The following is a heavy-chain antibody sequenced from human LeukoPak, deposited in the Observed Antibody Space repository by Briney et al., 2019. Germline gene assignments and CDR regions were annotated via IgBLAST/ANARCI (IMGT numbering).Heavy chain of an antibody. CDR1: GGSISSSNW. CDR2: IYHSGST. J-gene: IGHJ5*02. V-gene: IGHV4-4*02. D-gene: IGHD1-26*01. CDR3: ASTGYSGSSGWFDP. Sequence: SETLSLTCAVSGGSISSSNWWSWVRQPPGKGLEWIGEIYHSGSTNYNPSLKSRVTISVDKSKNQFSLKLSSVTAADTAVYYCASTGYSGSSGWFDPWGQGTLVTVSS.